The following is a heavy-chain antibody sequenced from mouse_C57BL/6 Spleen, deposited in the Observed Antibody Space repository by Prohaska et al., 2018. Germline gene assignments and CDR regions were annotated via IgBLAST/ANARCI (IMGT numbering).Heavy chain of an antibody. CDR2: INPNNGGT. J-gene: IGHJ4*01. V-gene: IGHV1-26*01. Sequence: HGKSLEWIGDINPNNGGTSYNQKFNGKATLTVDKSSSTAYMELRSLTSEDSAVYYCARTADDYDGNYYAMDYWGQGTSVTVSS. D-gene: IGHD2-4*01. CDR3: ARTADDYDGNYYAMDY.